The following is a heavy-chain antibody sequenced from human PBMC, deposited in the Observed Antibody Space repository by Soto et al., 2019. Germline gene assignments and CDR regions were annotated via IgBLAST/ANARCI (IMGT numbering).Heavy chain of an antibody. V-gene: IGHV1-3*01. CDR2: INPANGNT. CDR3: GRPGVGATGEILYNAMDV. D-gene: IGHD1-26*01. Sequence: ASVKVTCTASGYTYTTYALHWVRQARGERLEWMGWINPANGNTKYSKKFQGRVTITTDTSASTTYMELSSLRSEDTAVYYCGRPGVGATGEILYNAMDVWGQGTTVTVSS. CDR1: GYTYTTYA. J-gene: IGHJ6*02.